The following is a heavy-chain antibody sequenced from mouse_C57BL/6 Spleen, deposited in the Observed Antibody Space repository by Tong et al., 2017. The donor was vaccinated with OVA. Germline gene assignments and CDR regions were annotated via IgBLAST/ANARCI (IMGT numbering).Heavy chain of an antibody. D-gene: IGHD2-1*01. J-gene: IGHJ3*01. CDR1: GFTFSSYA. V-gene: IGHV5-6*01. CDR3: ARRNGNYPAY. CDR2: ISSGGSYT. Sequence: EVQLVESGGDLVKPGGSLKLSCAASGFTFSSYAMSWVRQTPEKRLEWVATISSGGSYTYYPDSVKGRFTISRDNAKNTLYLQMSSLKSEDTAMYYCARRNGNYPAYWGKGTLNTVSA.